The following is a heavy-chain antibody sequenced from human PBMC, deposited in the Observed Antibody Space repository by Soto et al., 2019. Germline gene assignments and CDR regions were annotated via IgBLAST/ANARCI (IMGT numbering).Heavy chain of an antibody. Sequence: GGSLRLSCAASGFTFSNAMGWVRQAPGKGLEWVSDIIDSGGSTYYADSVKGRFTISRDNSKSTLYLQMNSLRAEDTALYYCAKGRSYYYYYGVDVWGQGTTVTVSS. CDR1: GFTFSNA. J-gene: IGHJ6*02. CDR2: IIDSGGST. CDR3: AKGRSYYYYYGVDV. V-gene: IGHV3-23*01.